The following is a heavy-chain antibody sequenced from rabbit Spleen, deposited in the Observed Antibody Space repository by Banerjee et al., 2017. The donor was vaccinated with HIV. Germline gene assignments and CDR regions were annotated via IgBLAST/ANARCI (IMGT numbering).Heavy chain of an antibody. CDR1: GFSFTSGYD. V-gene: IGHV1S40*01. CDR3: ARDTGTSFSTYGMDL. J-gene: IGHJ6*01. Sequence: QSLEESGGGLVKPGASLTLTCTASGFSFTSGYDMCWVRQAPGKGLEWIACSYAGSSGSTYSAIWAKGRFTISKTSSTTVTLQMTGLTAADTATYFCARDTGTSFSTYGMDLWGPGTLVTVS. CDR2: SYAGSSGST. D-gene: IGHD7-1*01.